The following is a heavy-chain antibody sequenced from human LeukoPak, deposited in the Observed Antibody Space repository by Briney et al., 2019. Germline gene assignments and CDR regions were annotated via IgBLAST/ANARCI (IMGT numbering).Heavy chain of an antibody. CDR2: ISGSGDTT. Sequence: GGSLRLSCAASGFTFTSYAMSWVRQAPGKGLAWVSTISGSGDTTYYADSVKGRFAISRDNSKNTLYLQMNSLRAEDTAIYYCAKESPHFDYWGQGTLVTVSS. CDR1: GFTFTSYA. CDR3: AKESPHFDY. J-gene: IGHJ4*02. V-gene: IGHV3-23*01.